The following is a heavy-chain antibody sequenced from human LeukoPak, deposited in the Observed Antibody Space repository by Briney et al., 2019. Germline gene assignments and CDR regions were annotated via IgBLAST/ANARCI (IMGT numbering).Heavy chain of an antibody. J-gene: IGHJ3*02. CDR2: ISYDGSNK. CDR1: GFTFSSYA. V-gene: IGHV3-30*04. CDR3: VRGPRYYDDSGFHYGVFDI. Sequence: PGGALRLSCAASGFTFSSYAMHWVRQAPGKGLEWVAVISYDGSNKYYADSVKGRFIIFRDNSKNTLSLQMNSLTADDTAVYYCVRGPRYYDDSGFHYGVFDIWGQGTVVTVSS. D-gene: IGHD3-22*01.